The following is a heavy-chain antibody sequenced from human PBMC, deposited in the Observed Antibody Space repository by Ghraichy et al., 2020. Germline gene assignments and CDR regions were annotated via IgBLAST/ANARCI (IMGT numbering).Heavy chain of an antibody. V-gene: IGHV3-66*01. CDR2: IYSGGTT. CDR3: SRDGGSGWYKS. D-gene: IGHD6-19*01. J-gene: IGHJ5*02. Sequence: CAASGFTVGNNYMRWVRQAPGKGLEWVSLIYSGGTTDYADSVKGRFTVSRDSSKNILYLQMNNLRAEDTAVYYCSRDGGSGWYKSWGQGTLVTVSS. CDR1: GFTVGNNY.